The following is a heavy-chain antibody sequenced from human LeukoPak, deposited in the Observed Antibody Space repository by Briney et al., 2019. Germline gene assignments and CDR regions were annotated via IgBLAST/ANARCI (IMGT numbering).Heavy chain of an antibody. J-gene: IGHJ4*02. CDR3: ARGDGTRYYFDY. D-gene: IGHD1-14*01. V-gene: IGHV6-1*01. CDR1: GDSVSSNSAA. Sequence: SQTLSLTCAISGDSVSSNSAAWNWIRQSPSRGLEWLGRTYYRSKWYNDYAESVKSRITISPDTSKNQFSLQLNSVTPEDTAVYYCARGDGTRYYFDYWGQGTLVTVSS. CDR2: TYYRSKWYN.